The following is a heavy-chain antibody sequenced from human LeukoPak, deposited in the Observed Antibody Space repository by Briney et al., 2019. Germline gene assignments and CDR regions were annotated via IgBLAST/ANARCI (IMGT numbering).Heavy chain of an antibody. CDR1: GFTFSSYA. V-gene: IGHV3-23*01. Sequence: PGGSLRLSCAASGFTFSSYAMSWVRQAPGKGLEWVSAISGSGGSTYCADSVKGRFTISRDNSKNTLYLQMNSLRAEDTAVYYCAKGPDYGELYYFDYWGQGTLVTVSS. CDR3: AKGPDYGELYYFDY. CDR2: ISGSGGST. D-gene: IGHD4-17*01. J-gene: IGHJ4*02.